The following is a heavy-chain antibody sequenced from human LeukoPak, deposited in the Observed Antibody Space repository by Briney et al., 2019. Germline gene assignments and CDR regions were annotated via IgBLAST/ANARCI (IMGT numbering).Heavy chain of an antibody. V-gene: IGHV3-23*01. CDR1: GFAFSSYV. D-gene: IGHD2/OR15-2a*01. Sequence: PGGSLRLSCAASGFAFSSYVMTWVRQAPGKGLEWVSGISGSGGSTYDADSVKGRFTISRDNSKNTLYLQMNSLRAEDTAMYYCASLRGLNDYLVPWGQGTLVTV. CDR2: ISGSGGST. CDR3: ASLRGLNDYLVP. J-gene: IGHJ5*02.